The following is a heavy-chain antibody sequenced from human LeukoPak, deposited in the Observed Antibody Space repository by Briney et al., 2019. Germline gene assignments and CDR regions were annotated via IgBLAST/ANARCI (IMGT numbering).Heavy chain of an antibody. CDR3: ARQAWELLHALDY. J-gene: IGHJ4*02. Sequence: SETLSLTCTVSGGSISSYYWGWIRQPPGKGLEWIGSIYYSGSTYYNPSLKSRVTISVDTSKNQFSLKLSSVTAADTAVYYCARQAWELLHALDYWGQGTLVTVSS. V-gene: IGHV4-39*01. CDR1: GGSISSYY. CDR2: IYYSGST. D-gene: IGHD1-26*01.